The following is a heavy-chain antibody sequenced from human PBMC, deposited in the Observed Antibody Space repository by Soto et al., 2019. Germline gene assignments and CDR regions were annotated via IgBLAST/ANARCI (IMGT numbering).Heavy chain of an antibody. D-gene: IGHD7-27*01. CDR1: GFTFSTYW. CDR3: ARDYWGY. CDR2: INPDGSST. J-gene: IGHJ4*02. V-gene: IGHV3-74*01. Sequence: EVQLVESGGGLVQPGGSLRLSCAASGFTFSTYWMFWVRQAPGKGLVWVSRINPDGSSTNCADSVKGRFTISRDNAKNTLYLQMNDLRVEDTAVYYCARDYWGYWGQGTLVTVSS.